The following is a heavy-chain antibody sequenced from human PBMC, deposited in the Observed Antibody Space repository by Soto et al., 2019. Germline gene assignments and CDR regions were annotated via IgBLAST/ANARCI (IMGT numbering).Heavy chain of an antibody. CDR1: GDSVSNSGYY. V-gene: IGHV4-39*01. Sequence: QLLLQESGPGLVKPSETLSLTCTVSGDSVSNSGYYWGWIRQSPGKRLEWIGSVSFSGSKYYNPSLRSRGTFSVDTAKTLISLKLRSVTAADTAVYYCARGSTWQGRDWFDPWGQETLVTVSS. CDR2: VSFSGSK. CDR3: ARGSTWQGRDWFDP. D-gene: IGHD6-13*01. J-gene: IGHJ5*02.